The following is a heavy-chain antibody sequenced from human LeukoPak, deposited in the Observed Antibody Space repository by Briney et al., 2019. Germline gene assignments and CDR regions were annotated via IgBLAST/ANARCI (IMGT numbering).Heavy chain of an antibody. J-gene: IGHJ4*02. CDR3: TRVTYYYDNSGYFHFDS. V-gene: IGHV3-49*04. D-gene: IGHD3-22*01. CDR2: IRRKAHGGTT. CDR1: VFTFGDYA. Sequence: GGSLRLSCTTSVFTFGDYAMSWVRQAPGKGLEWVSFIRRKAHGGTTEYAASVKGRFSSSRDASKSIDYLKMNSLKTEDTAVYFCTRVTYYYDNSGYFHFDSWGQGSLVTVSS.